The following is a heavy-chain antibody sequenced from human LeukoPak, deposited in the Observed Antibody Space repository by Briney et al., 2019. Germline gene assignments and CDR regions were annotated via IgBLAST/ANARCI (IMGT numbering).Heavy chain of an antibody. V-gene: IGHV3-7*01. CDR3: AELGITMIGGV. J-gene: IGHJ6*04. CDR1: GFTFSSYW. D-gene: IGHD3-10*02. Sequence: GGPLRLSCAASGFTFSSYWMSWVRQAPGKGLEWVAIIKQDESEKYYADSVKGRFTISRDNAKNSLYLQMNSLRAEDTAVYYCAELGITMIGGVWGKGTTVTISS. CDR2: IKQDESEK.